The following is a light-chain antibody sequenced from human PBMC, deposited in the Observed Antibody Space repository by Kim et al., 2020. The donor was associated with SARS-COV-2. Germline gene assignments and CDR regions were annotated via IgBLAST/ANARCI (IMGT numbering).Light chain of an antibody. J-gene: IGKJ3*01. CDR2: AAS. Sequence: ASVGDRVTITGRASQGISNYLAWYQQKPGKVPKLLIYAASTLQSGAPSRFSGSGTGTDFTLTISRLQPEDVATYYCQRYSSAPFTFGPGTKVDIK. CDR1: QGISNY. CDR3: QRYSSAPFT. V-gene: IGKV1-27*01.